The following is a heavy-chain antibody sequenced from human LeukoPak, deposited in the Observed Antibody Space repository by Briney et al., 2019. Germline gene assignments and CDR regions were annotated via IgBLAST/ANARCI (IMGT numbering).Heavy chain of an antibody. CDR2: ISGSGGST. CDR1: GLTFRSHD. CDR3: VREGPRGLAFDI. Sequence: GALRLSCAASGLTFRSHDMSWVRQAPGKGLEWVSGISGSGGSTFYADSVKGRFTISRDNSKNTLYLQMNGLRVEDTAVYYCVREGPRGLAFDIWGQGTMVTVSS. D-gene: IGHD3/OR15-3a*01. J-gene: IGHJ3*02. V-gene: IGHV3-23*01.